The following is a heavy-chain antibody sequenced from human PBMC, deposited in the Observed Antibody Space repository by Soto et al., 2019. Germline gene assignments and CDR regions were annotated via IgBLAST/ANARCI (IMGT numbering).Heavy chain of an antibody. V-gene: IGHV1-18*01. D-gene: IGHD2-2*01. J-gene: IGHJ4*02. CDR2: ISAYNGKT. CDR1: GYTFTSYG. CDR3: ARDTIYCSSPSCFFYF. Sequence: ASVKVSCKASGYTFTSYGISWVRQAPGQGLEWMGWISAYNGKTNYAQKLQGRVTMTTDTSTSTAYMELRSLRSDDTAVYYCARDTIYCSSPSCFFYFWGQGTLVIVSS.